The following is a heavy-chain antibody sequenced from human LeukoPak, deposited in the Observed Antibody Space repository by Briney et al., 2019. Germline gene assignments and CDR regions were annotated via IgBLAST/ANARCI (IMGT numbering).Heavy chain of an antibody. CDR2: INHSGST. J-gene: IGHJ2*01. CDR3: ASTDSSGYYFGWYFDL. Sequence: PSETLSLTCAVYGGSFSGYYWSWIRQPPGKGLEWIGEINHSGSTNYNPSLKSRVTISVDTSKNQFSLKLSSVTAADTAVYYCASTDSSGYYFGWYFDLWGRGTLVTVSS. CDR1: GGSFSGYY. D-gene: IGHD3-22*01. V-gene: IGHV4-34*01.